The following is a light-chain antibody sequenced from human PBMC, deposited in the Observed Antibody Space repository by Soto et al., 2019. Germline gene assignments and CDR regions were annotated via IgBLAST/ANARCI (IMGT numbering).Light chain of an antibody. CDR2: DVS. J-gene: IGLJ1*01. CDR3: SSYTSSSTLGYV. Sequence: QSALTQPASVSGSPGQSITISCTGTSSDVGGYNYVSWYQQHPGKAPKLMIYDVSNQPSGVSNRFSGSKSGNTASLTISGLQAEDEADYYCSSYTSSSTLGYVFGTGTKVTVL. V-gene: IGLV2-14*01. CDR1: SSDVGGYNY.